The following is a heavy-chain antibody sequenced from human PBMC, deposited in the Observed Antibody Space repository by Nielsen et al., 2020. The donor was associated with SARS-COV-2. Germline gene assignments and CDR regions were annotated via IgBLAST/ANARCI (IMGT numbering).Heavy chain of an antibody. J-gene: IGHJ3*02. D-gene: IGHD1-26*01. CDR1: GFTFSSYG. CDR3: ARDQRVGALDI. CDR2: IWYDGSNK. Sequence: GESLKISCAASGFTFSSYGMHWVRQAPGKGLEWVAVIWYDGSNKYYADSVKGRFTISRDNSKNTLYLQMNSLRAEDTAVYYCARDQRVGALDIWGQGTMVTVSS. V-gene: IGHV3-33*01.